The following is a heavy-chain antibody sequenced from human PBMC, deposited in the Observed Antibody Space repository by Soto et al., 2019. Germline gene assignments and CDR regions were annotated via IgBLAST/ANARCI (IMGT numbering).Heavy chain of an antibody. CDR2: IIPIYGTA. CDR1: GGTFSSYA. V-gene: IGHV1-69*12. J-gene: IGHJ6*02. D-gene: IGHD2-15*01. CDR3: ATNPGGRSYYYGMDV. Sequence: QVQLVQSGAEVKKPGSSVKVSCKASGGTFSSYAISWLRQAPGQGLEWMGGIIPIYGTANYAQQLQGRVTITANEPTRTAYKALGRLLSADTAGYYWATNPGGRSYYYGMDVWGHGTTVTVS.